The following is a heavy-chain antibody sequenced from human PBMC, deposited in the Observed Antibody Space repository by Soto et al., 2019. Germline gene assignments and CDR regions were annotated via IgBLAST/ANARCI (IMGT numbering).Heavy chain of an antibody. Sequence: HPGGSLRLSCAASGFTFSSYAMSWVRQAPGKGLEWVSSISGSDGSSTSYADSLKGRFTISRDNAKNTLYLQMNSLRAEDTAVYYCARELPLFWSGYYGSQRWFDPWGQGTLVTVSS. V-gene: IGHV3-23*01. CDR3: ARELPLFWSGYYGSQRWFDP. CDR2: ISGSDGSST. CDR1: GFTFSSYA. J-gene: IGHJ5*02. D-gene: IGHD3-3*01.